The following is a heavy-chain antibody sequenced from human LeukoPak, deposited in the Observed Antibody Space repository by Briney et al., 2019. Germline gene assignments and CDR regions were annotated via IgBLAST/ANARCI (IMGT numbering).Heavy chain of an antibody. CDR3: ARVGAHIVAFHTDY. CDR2: IKQDGSEK. J-gene: IGHJ4*02. CDR1: GFTFSSYW. D-gene: IGHD5-12*01. V-gene: IGHV3-7*01. Sequence: PGGSLRLSCAASGFTFSSYWMSWVRQAPGKGLEWVANIKQDGSEKYYVDSVKGRFTISRDNAKNSLYLQMNSLRAEDAAVYYCARVGAHIVAFHTDYWGQGTLVTVSS.